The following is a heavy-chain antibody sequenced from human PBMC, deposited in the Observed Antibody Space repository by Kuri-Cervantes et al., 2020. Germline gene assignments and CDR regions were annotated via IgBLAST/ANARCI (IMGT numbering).Heavy chain of an antibody. CDR1: GFTFDDYA. D-gene: IGHD3-10*01. Sequence: GGSLRLSCAASGFTFDDYAMHWVRQAPGKGLEWVSGISWNSGSIGYADSAKGRFTISRDNAKNSLYLQMNSLRAEDTALYYCARYMVRGIYYGMDVWGQGTTVTVSS. CDR2: ISWNSGSI. CDR3: ARYMVRGIYYGMDV. J-gene: IGHJ6*02. V-gene: IGHV3-9*01.